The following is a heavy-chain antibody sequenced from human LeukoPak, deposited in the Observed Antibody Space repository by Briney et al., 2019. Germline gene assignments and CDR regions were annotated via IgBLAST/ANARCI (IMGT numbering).Heavy chain of an antibody. CDR3: ARGPYSYDSSGAFDI. D-gene: IGHD3-22*01. J-gene: IGHJ3*02. CDR1: GGSISSGGYS. CDR2: IYYSGST. V-gene: IGHV4-61*08. Sequence: SETLSLTCAVSGGSISSGGYSWSWIRQPPGKGLEWIGYIYYSGSTNYNPSLKSRVTISVDTSKNQFSLKLSSVTAADTAVYFCARGPYSYDSSGAFDIWGQGTMVTVSS.